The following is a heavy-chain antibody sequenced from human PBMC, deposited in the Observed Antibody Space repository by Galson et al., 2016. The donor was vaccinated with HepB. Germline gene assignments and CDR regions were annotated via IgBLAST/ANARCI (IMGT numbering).Heavy chain of an antibody. CDR1: GFTFSNYG. J-gene: IGHJ4*02. CDR3: TKRHEYCPAVGCSVDY. V-gene: IGHV3-30*18. Sequence: SLRLSCAASGFTFSNYGMHWVRQAPGKGLEWVAADSMDGRRKFYADSEKGRFTISRDNSNNMLFLQMSSLRADDTAVYYRTKRHEYCPAVGCSVDYWGQGTLVSVSS. D-gene: IGHD2/OR15-2a*01. CDR2: DSMDGRRK.